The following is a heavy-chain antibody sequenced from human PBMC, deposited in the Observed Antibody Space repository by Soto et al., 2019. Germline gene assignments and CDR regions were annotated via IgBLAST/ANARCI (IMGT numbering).Heavy chain of an antibody. V-gene: IGHV3-23*01. D-gene: IGHD3-22*01. CDR1: GFTFSSYA. CDR3: ARDVYYDTSGYLAFFDY. CDR2: ISGSSATT. J-gene: IGHJ4*02. Sequence: GSLRLSCAASGFTFSSYAMTWVRQAPGKGLEWVSGISGSSATTSYADSVKGRFTISRDNSKNSLYLQMNSLRDEDTAVYYCARDVYYDTSGYLAFFDYSGQGTLVTVSS.